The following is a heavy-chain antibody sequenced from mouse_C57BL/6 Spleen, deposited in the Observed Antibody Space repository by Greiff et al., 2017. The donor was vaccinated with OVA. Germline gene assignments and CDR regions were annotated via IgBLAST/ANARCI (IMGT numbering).Heavy chain of an antibody. D-gene: IGHD1-1*01. CDR3: ARSDYYGSSYRECAY. CDR2: INPGSGGT. J-gene: IGHJ3*01. CDR1: GYAFTNYL. Sequence: QVQQQQSGAELVRPGTSVKVSCKASGYAFTNYLIEWVKQRPGQGLEWIGVINPGSGGTNYNEKFKGKATLTADKSSSTAYMQLSSLTSEDSAVYFCARSDYYGSSYRECAYWGQGTLVTVSA. V-gene: IGHV1-54*01.